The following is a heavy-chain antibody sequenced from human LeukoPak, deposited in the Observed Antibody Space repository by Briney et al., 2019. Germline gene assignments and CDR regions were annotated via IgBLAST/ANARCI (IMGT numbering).Heavy chain of an antibody. D-gene: IGHD6-19*01. V-gene: IGHV3-23*01. Sequence: GGSLRLSCAASGFTFSSYAMSWVRQAPGKGLEWVSAISGSGGSTYYADSVKGRFTISRDNSKNTLYLQMNSLRADDTAVYYCPRQSNASGWNPFDYWGQGILVTVSS. CDR3: PRQSNASGWNPFDY. CDR2: ISGSGGST. CDR1: GFTFSSYA. J-gene: IGHJ4*02.